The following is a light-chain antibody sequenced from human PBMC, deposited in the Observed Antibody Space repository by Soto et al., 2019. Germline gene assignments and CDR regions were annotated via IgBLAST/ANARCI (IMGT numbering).Light chain of an antibody. V-gene: IGLV2-14*01. J-gene: IGLJ1*01. CDR2: EVS. Sequence: QSVLTQPASVSASPGQSITISCTGTSSDVGGYNYVPWYQQRPGKAPKLIIYEVSHRPSGVSNRFSGTKSGNTASLTISGLQAEDETDYYCTSYTNSGTHVFGTGTKVTVL. CDR3: TSYTNSGTHV. CDR1: SSDVGGYNY.